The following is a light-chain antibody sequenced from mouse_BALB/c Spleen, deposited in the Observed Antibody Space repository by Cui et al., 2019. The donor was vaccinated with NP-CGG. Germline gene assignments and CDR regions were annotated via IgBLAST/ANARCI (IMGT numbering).Light chain of an antibody. Sequence: QAVVTQESALTTSPGETVTLTCRSSTGAVTTSSYANWVQEKPDHLFTGLIGGTNNRAPGVPARFSGSLIGDKAALTITGAQTEDEAIYFCALWYSNHWVFGGGTKLIVL. CDR2: GTN. J-gene: IGLJ1*01. CDR1: TGAVTTSSY. V-gene: IGLV1*01. CDR3: ALWYSNHWV.